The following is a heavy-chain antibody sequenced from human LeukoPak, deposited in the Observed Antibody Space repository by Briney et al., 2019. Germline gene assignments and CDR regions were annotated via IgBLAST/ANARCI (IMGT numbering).Heavy chain of an antibody. CDR2: INHSGST. CDR1: GGSFSGYY. V-gene: IGHV4-34*01. CDR3: ARGFGSRWSTLFDY. D-gene: IGHD6-19*01. Sequence: MSSETLSLTCAVYGGSFSGYYWNWIRQSPGKGLEWIGEINHSGSTNYNPSLKSRVTISVDTSKNQFSLKLSSVTAADTTVYYCARGFGSRWSTLFDYWGQGTLVTVSS. J-gene: IGHJ4*02.